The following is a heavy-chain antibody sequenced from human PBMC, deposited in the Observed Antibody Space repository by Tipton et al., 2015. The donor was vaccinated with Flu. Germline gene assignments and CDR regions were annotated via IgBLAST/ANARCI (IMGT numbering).Heavy chain of an antibody. CDR3: ARAGKGAFDI. CDR1: GGSISSYY. V-gene: IGHV4-59*01. CDR2: IYYSGST. Sequence: TLSLTCTVSGGSISSYYWSWIRQPPGKGLEWIGYIYYSGSTNYNPSLKSRVTISVDTSKNQFSLKLSSVTAADTAVYYCARAGKGAFDIWGQGTMVTVSS. J-gene: IGHJ3*02.